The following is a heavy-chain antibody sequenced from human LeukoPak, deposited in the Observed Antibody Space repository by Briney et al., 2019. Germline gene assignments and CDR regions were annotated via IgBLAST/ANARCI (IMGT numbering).Heavy chain of an antibody. CDR3: ARDSSGLPSFDY. V-gene: IGHV1-8*01. D-gene: IGHD6-19*01. CDR1: GYTFTSYD. CDR2: MNPNSGNT. Sequence: ASVKVSCKASGYTFTSYDINWVRQATGQGLEWMGWMNPNSGNTGYAQKFQGRVTMTRNTSISTAYMELRSLRSDDTAVYYCARDSSGLPSFDYWGQGTLVTVSS. J-gene: IGHJ4*02.